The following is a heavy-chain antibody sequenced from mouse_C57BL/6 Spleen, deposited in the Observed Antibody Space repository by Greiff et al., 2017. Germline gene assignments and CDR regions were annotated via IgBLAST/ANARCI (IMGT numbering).Heavy chain of an antibody. V-gene: IGHV1-80*01. J-gene: IGHJ4*01. Sequence: QVQLQQSGAELVKPGASVKISCKASGYAFSSYWMNWVKQRPGKGLEWIGQIYPGDGDTNYNGKLKGKATLTADKSSSTAYMQLSSLTSEDSAVYFGARRGLGSGNYAMDYWGQGTSVTVSS. CDR2: IYPGDGDT. CDR1: GYAFSSYW. CDR3: ARRGLGSGNYAMDY. D-gene: IGHD1-3*01.